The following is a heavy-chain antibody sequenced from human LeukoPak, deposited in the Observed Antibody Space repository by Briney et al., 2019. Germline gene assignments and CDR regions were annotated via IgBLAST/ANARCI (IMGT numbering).Heavy chain of an antibody. D-gene: IGHD5-18*01. J-gene: IGHJ4*02. CDR2: IIPIFGTA. CDR1: GFTFSSYA. V-gene: IGHV1-69*01. CDR3: ARSVRGYSSSLDY. Sequence: GGSLRLSCAASGFTFSSYAISWVRQAPGQGLEWMGGIIPIFGTANYAQKFQGRVTITADESTSTAYMELSSLRSEDTAVYYCARSVRGYSSSLDYWGQGTLVTVSS.